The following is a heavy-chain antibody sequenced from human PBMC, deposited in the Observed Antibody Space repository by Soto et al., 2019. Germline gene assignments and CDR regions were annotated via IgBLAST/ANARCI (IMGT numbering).Heavy chain of an antibody. V-gene: IGHV4-34*01. CDR1: GGSFSDYH. CDR2: IDHRRRT. D-gene: IGHD2-15*01. J-gene: IGHJ4*02. CDR3: ARYRREAVAGYTLDN. Sequence: SETLSLTCAVYGGSFSDYHWGWIRQSPGKGLEWLGEIDHRRRTNYNPSLKSRVTLSLDTSKNQFTLRLNSVTAADTAVYYCARYRREAVAGYTLDNWGQGILVTVSS.